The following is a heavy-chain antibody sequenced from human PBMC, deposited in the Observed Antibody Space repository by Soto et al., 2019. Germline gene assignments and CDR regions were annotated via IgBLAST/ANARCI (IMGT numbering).Heavy chain of an antibody. CDR2: IIPIFGTA. Sequence: QVQLVQSGAEVKKPGSSVKVSCKASGGTFSSYAISWLRQAPGQGLEWMGGIIPIFGTANYAQKFQGRVTITADESTSTAYMELSSLRSEDTAVYYCARGGSYYDFWSGYYPSFFDSWGQGTLVTVSS. CDR3: ARGGSYYDFWSGYYPSFFDS. J-gene: IGHJ4*02. V-gene: IGHV1-69*01. CDR1: GGTFSSYA. D-gene: IGHD3-3*01.